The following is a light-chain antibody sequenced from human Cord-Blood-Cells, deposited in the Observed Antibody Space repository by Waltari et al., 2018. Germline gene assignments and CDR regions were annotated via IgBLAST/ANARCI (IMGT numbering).Light chain of an antibody. CDR2: WAS. Sequence: DIVMTQYPDSLAVSLGEGATINCKSSQSVLYSSNNKNYLAWYQQKPGQPPKLLIYWASTRESGVPDRCSCSGSGTDFTLTISSLQAEDVAVYYCQQYYSTPWTFGQGTKVEIK. V-gene: IGKV4-1*01. CDR3: QQYYSTPWT. CDR1: QSVLYSSNNKNY. J-gene: IGKJ1*01.